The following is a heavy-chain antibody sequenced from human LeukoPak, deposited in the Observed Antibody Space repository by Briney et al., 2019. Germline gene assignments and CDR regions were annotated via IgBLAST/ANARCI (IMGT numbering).Heavy chain of an antibody. D-gene: IGHD5-12*01. Sequence: ASVKVSCKASGYTFTSYDINWVRQAPGQGLEWMGWINPNSGGTNYAQKFQGRVTMTRDTSISTAYMELSRLRSDDTAVYYCARVQNSGYDYGNWGQGTLVTVSS. V-gene: IGHV1-2*02. J-gene: IGHJ4*02. CDR2: INPNSGGT. CDR1: GYTFTSYD. CDR3: ARVQNSGYDYGN.